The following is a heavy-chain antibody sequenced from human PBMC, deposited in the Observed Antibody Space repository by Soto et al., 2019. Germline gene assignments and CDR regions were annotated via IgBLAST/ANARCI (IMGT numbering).Heavy chain of an antibody. D-gene: IGHD5-12*01. Sequence: EVQLVESGGGLVQPGRSLRLSCSASGFTFDNCAMHWVRQAPGKGLEWVSGISWDSTTVGYADSVKGRFTISRDDAKNSLYMQMKSLRREDTALYYCVHGIYPTMATPLDSWGQGTMVNVSS. CDR3: VHGIYPTMATPLDS. CDR2: ISWDSTTV. J-gene: IGHJ5*01. CDR1: GFTFDNCA. V-gene: IGHV3-9*01.